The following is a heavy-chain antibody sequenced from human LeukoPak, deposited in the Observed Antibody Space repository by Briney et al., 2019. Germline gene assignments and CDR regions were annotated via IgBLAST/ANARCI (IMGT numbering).Heavy chain of an antibody. J-gene: IGHJ4*02. V-gene: IGHV4-59*01. Sequence: SETLSLTCTVSGGSISSYYWSWIRQPPGKGLEWIGYVYYSGSTEYNPSLRSRVTISLEMSKHQFSLNLTSVTAADTAVYYCASNTATVFDYWGQGALVTVSS. CDR1: GGSISSYY. CDR3: ASNTATVFDY. D-gene: IGHD2-21*02. CDR2: VYYSGST.